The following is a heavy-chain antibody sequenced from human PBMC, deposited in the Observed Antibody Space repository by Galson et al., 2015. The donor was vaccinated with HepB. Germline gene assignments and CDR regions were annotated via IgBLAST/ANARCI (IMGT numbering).Heavy chain of an antibody. Sequence: SLRLSCAASGFTFSSYAMSWVRQAPGKGLEWVSAISGSGGSAYYADSVKGRFTISRDNSKNTLYLQMNSLRAEDTAVYYCATPSSLMYYYDSSGYYALDYWGQGTLVTVSS. CDR2: ISGSGGSA. CDR3: ATPSSLMYYYDSSGYYALDY. CDR1: GFTFSSYA. D-gene: IGHD3-22*01. J-gene: IGHJ4*02. V-gene: IGHV3-23*01.